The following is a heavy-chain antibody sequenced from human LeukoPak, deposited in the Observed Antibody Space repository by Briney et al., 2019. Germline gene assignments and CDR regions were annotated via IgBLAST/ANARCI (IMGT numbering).Heavy chain of an antibody. D-gene: IGHD1-1*01. V-gene: IGHV3-21*01. CDR3: ARNWNDRLPDRADY. CDR2: ISSSSSYI. CDR1: GFTFSSYS. J-gene: IGHJ4*02. Sequence: TGGSLRLSCAASGFTFSSYSMNWVRQAPGKGLEWVSSISSSSSYIYYADSVKGRFTISRDNAKNSLSLQINSLRAEDTAVYYCARNWNDRLPDRADYWGQGTLVTVSS.